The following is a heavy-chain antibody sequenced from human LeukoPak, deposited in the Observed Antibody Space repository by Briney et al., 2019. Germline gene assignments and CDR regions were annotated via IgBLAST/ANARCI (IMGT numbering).Heavy chain of an antibody. Sequence: GGSLRLSCEASGFTFSGYSMNWVRQAPGKGLEWVALIWHDGSDKYYADSVKGRFTISRDNSKNTLYVQMNSLRAEDTAVYYCARGPTGTYDFWGQGTLVTVSS. V-gene: IGHV3-33*08. J-gene: IGHJ4*02. CDR2: IWHDGSDK. CDR1: GFTFSGYS. CDR3: ARGPTGTYDF. D-gene: IGHD4-17*01.